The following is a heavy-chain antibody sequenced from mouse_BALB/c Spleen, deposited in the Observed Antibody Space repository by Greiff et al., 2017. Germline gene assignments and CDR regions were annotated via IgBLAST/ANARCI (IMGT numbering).Heavy chain of an antibody. Sequence: QVQLQQSGPELVRPGVSVKISCKGSGYTFTDYAMHWVKQSHAKSLEWIGVISTYYGNTNYNQKFKGKATMTVDKSSSTAYMELARLTSEDSAIYYCARSGGNSPYYYAMDYWGQGTSVTVSS. V-gene: IGHV1-67*01. CDR3: ARSGGNSPYYYAMDY. CDR2: ISTYYGNT. CDR1: GYTFTDYA. D-gene: IGHD2-1*01. J-gene: IGHJ4*01.